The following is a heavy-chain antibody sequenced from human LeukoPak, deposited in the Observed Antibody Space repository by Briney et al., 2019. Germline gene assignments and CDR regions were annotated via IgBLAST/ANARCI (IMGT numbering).Heavy chain of an antibody. CDR2: IYSGGST. D-gene: IGHD4-17*01. CDR3: ARADYGDYIYYYYYGMDV. Sequence: GGSLRLSCAASGFTVSSNYMSWVRQAPGKGLEWVSVIYSGGSTYYADSVKGRFTISRDNSKNTLYLQMNSLRAEDTAVYYCARADYGDYIYYYYYGMDVWGQGTTVTVSS. V-gene: IGHV3-53*01. CDR1: GFTVSSNY. J-gene: IGHJ6*02.